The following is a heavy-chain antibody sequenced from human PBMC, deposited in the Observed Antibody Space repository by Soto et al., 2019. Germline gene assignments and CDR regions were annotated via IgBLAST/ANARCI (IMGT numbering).Heavy chain of an antibody. CDR2: INPSDGNR. Sequence: ASVKVSCKASGYTXTSYGINWVRQAPGQGLEWMGWINPSDGNRNFAQKFEDRVTMTTATSTNTVFLELRSLKSDDTAIYYCARDRLRDYDSSGFYSWGQGTMVTVSS. D-gene: IGHD3-22*01. CDR3: ARDRLRDYDSSGFYS. J-gene: IGHJ4*02. V-gene: IGHV1-18*01. CDR1: GYTXTSYG.